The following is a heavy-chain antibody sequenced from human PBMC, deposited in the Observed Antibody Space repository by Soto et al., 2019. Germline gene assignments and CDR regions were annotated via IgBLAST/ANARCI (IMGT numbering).Heavy chain of an antibody. Sequence: ASVKVSCKASGYTFTSYYMHWVRQAPGQGLEWMGIINPSGGSTSYAQKFQGRVTMTRDTSTSTVYMELSSLRSEDTAVYYCARDLRGTIFGVVKYYYYGMDAWGQGTTVTVSS. CDR2: INPSGGST. CDR1: GYTFTSYY. V-gene: IGHV1-46*01. D-gene: IGHD3-3*01. CDR3: ARDLRGTIFGVVKYYYYGMDA. J-gene: IGHJ6*02.